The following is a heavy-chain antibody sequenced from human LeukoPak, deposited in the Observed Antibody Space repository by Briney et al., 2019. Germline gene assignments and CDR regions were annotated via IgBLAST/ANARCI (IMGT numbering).Heavy chain of an antibody. Sequence: SETLSLTCAVYGGSFSGYYWSWIRQPPGKGLEWIGEINHSGSTNYNPSLKSRVTISVDTSKNQFSLKLSSVTAADTAVYYCARGYSSSNFDYRGQGTLVTVSS. D-gene: IGHD6-13*01. V-gene: IGHV4-34*01. J-gene: IGHJ4*02. CDR3: ARGYSSSNFDY. CDR1: GGSFSGYY. CDR2: INHSGST.